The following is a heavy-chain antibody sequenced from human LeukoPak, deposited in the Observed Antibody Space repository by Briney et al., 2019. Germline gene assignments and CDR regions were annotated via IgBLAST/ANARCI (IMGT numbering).Heavy chain of an antibody. CDR2: IYYSGST. V-gene: IGHV4-30-4*01. D-gene: IGHD5-18*01. J-gene: IGHJ4*02. CDR3: AREGVDTAMVTFDY. Sequence: SETLSLTCTVSGGSISSGDYYWSWIRQPPGKGLEWIGYIYYSGSTYYNPSLKSRVTISVDRSKNQFSLKLSSVTAADTAVYYCAREGVDTAMVTFDYWGQGTLVTVSS. CDR1: GGSISSGDYY.